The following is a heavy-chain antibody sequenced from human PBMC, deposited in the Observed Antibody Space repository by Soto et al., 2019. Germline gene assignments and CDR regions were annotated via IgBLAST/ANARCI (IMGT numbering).Heavy chain of an antibody. J-gene: IGHJ4*02. CDR3: ASPQQWLGQRGDVDY. CDR1: GFTFSSYW. CDR2: IRQDGSDK. Sequence: EVQLVESGGGLVQPGGSLRLSCAASGFTFSSYWMSWVRQAPGKGLEWVANIRQDGSDKYYVDSVKGRFTISRDNSKNPLYLQMNGLRAEDMAIYFCASPQQWLGQRGDVDYWGQGTLVTVSS. D-gene: IGHD6-19*01. V-gene: IGHV3-7*05.